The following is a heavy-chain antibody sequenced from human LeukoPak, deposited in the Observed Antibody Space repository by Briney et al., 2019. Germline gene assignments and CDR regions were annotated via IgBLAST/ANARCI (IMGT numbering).Heavy chain of an antibody. J-gene: IGHJ3*02. CDR1: GFTFSSYW. D-gene: IGHD2-15*01. CDR2: INSDVSSA. Sequence: GGSLRLSCAASGFTFSSYWMHWVHQAPGKGLVWVSRINSDVSSASYADSVKGRFTISRDNAKNTLYLQMNSLRAEDTAVYYCARSPRYCSGGSCYPGRGAFDIWGQGTMVTVSS. CDR3: ARSPRYCSGGSCYPGRGAFDI. V-gene: IGHV3-74*01.